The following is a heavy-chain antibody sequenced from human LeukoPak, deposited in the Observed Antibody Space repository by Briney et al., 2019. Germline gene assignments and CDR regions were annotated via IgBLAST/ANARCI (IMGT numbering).Heavy chain of an antibody. V-gene: IGHV1-18*01. CDR3: ARNVLRFLEWSYYFDY. Sequence: EASVKVSCKASGYTFTSYDISWVRQAPGQGLEWMGWISAYNGNTNYAQKLQGRVTMTTDTSTSTAYMELRSLRSDDTAVYYCARNVLRFLEWSYYFDYWGQGTLVTVSS. CDR1: GYTFTSYD. CDR2: ISAYNGNT. D-gene: IGHD3-3*01. J-gene: IGHJ4*02.